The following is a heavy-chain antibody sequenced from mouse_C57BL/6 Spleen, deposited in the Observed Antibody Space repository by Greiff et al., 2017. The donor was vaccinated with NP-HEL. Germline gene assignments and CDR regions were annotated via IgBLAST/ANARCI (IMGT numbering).Heavy chain of an antibody. CDR3: ARDGYDEGFEG. V-gene: IGHV5-17*01. D-gene: IGHD2-2*01. Sequence: EVKLMESGGGLVKPGGSLKLSCAASGFTFSDYGMHWVRQAPEKGLEWVAYISSGSSTIYYADTVKGRFTISRDNAKNTLFLPMTSLRSEDTAMYYCARDGYDEGFEGWGTGTTVTVAS. CDR2: ISSGSSTI. J-gene: IGHJ1*03. CDR1: GFTFSDYG.